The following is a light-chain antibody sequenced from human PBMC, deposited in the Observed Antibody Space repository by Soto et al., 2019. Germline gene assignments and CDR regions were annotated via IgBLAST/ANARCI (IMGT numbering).Light chain of an antibody. Sequence: EIVVTQSPGTLSLSPVERATLSCRASQSVPRSYLAWYQQKPGQAPRLLIYGTSSRATGIPDRFSGRGSGTDFTLTISRLEPEDFAVYYCQFYGSSLITFGQGTRLEIK. CDR2: GTS. J-gene: IGKJ5*01. V-gene: IGKV3-20*01. CDR1: QSVPRSY. CDR3: QFYGSSLIT.